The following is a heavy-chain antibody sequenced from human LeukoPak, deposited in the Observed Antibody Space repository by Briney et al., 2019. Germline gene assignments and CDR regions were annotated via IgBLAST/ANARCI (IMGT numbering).Heavy chain of an antibody. J-gene: IGHJ4*02. CDR2: INQDGSEK. Sequence: GGSLRLSCAASGFTFSNYWMSWVRQAPGKGLEWVANINQDGSEKYSVDSVEGRFTISRDNAKNSLYLQMNSLRAEDTAVYYCARDLRIAVAGSPGWGQGTLVTVSS. D-gene: IGHD6-19*01. CDR1: GFTFSNYW. V-gene: IGHV3-7*01. CDR3: ARDLRIAVAGSPG.